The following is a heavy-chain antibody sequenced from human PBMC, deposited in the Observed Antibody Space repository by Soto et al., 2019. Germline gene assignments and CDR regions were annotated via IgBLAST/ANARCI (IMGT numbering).Heavy chain of an antibody. V-gene: IGHV3-43*01. CDR2: ISWDGGST. J-gene: IGHJ6*02. Sequence: GSLRLSCAASVFTFDDYTMHWVRQAPGKGLEWVSLISWDGGSTYYADSVKGRFTISRDNSKNSLYLQMNSLRTEDTALYYCAKDLGYCSSTSCYRTYYYGMDVWGQGTTVTVS. CDR1: VFTFDDYT. D-gene: IGHD2-2*02. CDR3: AKDLGYCSSTSCYRTYYYGMDV.